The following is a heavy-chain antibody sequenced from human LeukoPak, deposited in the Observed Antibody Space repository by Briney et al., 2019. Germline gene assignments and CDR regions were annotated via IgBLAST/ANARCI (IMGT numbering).Heavy chain of an antibody. CDR2: ISGSGGST. Sequence: KAGGSLRLSCAASGFTFSDYYMSWIRQAPGKGLEWVSAISGSGGSTYYADSVKGRFTISRDNSKNTLYLQMNSLRAEDTAVYYCARDRARIQLRGAFDIWGQGTMVTVSS. CDR1: GFTFSDYY. V-gene: IGHV3-23*01. D-gene: IGHD5-18*01. J-gene: IGHJ3*02. CDR3: ARDRARIQLRGAFDI.